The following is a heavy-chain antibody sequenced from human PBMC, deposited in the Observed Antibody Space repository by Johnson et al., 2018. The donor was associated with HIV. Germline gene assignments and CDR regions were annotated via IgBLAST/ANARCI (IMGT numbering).Heavy chain of an antibody. V-gene: IGHV3-20*04. J-gene: IGHJ3*02. CDR1: GFTFDDYG. Sequence: VQLVESGGGVVRPGGSLRLSCAASGFTFDDYGMSWVRQGPGKGLEWVSGINWNGGSTGYADSVKGRFTISRDNAKNSLYLQMNSLRAEDTALYYCAREFDMTMIVVVTYAFDIWGQGTLVTVSS. CDR3: AREFDMTMIVVVTYAFDI. CDR2: INWNGGST. D-gene: IGHD3-22*01.